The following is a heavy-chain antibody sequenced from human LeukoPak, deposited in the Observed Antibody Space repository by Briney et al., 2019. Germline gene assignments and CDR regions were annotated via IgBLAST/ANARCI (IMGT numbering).Heavy chain of an antibody. V-gene: IGHV1-24*01. Sequence: ASVKVSCKVSGYTLTELSMHWVRQAPGKGLEWMGGFDPEDGETIYAQKFQGRVTMTEDTSTDTAYMELSSLRSEDTAVYYCRSDYGDYPLEFDYWGRGTLVTVSS. CDR2: FDPEDGET. CDR3: RSDYGDYPLEFDY. CDR1: GYTLTELS. J-gene: IGHJ4*02. D-gene: IGHD4-17*01.